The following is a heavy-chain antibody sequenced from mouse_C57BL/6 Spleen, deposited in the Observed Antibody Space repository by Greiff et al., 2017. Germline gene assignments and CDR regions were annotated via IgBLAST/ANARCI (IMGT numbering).Heavy chain of an antibody. J-gene: IGHJ2*01. Sequence: DVQLVESEGGLVQPGSSMKLSCTASGFTFSDYYMAWVRQVPEKGLEWVANINYDGSSTYYLDSLKSRFIISRDNAKNILYLQMSSLKSEDTATYYCARDGSSLDYWGQGTTLTVSS. V-gene: IGHV5-16*01. CDR2: INYDGSST. CDR3: ARDGSSLDY. D-gene: IGHD1-1*01. CDR1: GFTFSDYY.